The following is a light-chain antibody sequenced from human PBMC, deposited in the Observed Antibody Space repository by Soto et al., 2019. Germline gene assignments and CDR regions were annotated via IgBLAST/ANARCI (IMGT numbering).Light chain of an antibody. CDR3: QQLNDYQIT. Sequence: ILFTHSPSSLFSSLVDRVTITCRASQGIDSSFAWYQEKPGKAPKLLIYAASSLQSGVPSRFSGSGSGTDFTLTISSLQPEDFATYYCQQLNDYQITFGQGTRLEIK. CDR2: AAS. V-gene: IGKV1-9*01. J-gene: IGKJ5*01. CDR1: QGIDSS.